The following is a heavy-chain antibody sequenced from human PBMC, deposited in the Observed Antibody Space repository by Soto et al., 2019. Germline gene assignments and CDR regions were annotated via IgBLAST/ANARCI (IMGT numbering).Heavy chain of an antibody. J-gene: IGHJ5*02. CDR2: IYYSGST. Sequence: SETLSLTCTVSGGSISRGDYYWSWIRQPPGKGLEWIGYIYYSGSTYYNPSLKSRVTISVDTSKNQFSLRLSSVTAADTAVYYCARDRPDGYRLAPWGQRTLVTVSA. D-gene: IGHD5-18*01. V-gene: IGHV4-30-4*01. CDR1: GGSISRGDYY. CDR3: ARDRPDGYRLAP.